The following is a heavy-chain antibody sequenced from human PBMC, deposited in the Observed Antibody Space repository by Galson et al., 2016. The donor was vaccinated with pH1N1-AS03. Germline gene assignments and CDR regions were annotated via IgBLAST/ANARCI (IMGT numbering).Heavy chain of an antibody. D-gene: IGHD3-22*01. J-gene: IGHJ4*02. CDR2: IWNDGGTT. CDR3: VRDDDSSGYYPDS. V-gene: IGHV3-33*01. Sequence: SLRLSCAASGFTINKYAMHWVRQAPGKGLEWVAIIWNDGGTTHYADSVKGRFTISRDNSKNTLYLQINSLRAEDTAVYYCVRDDDSSGYYPDSWGRGTLVTVSS. CDR1: GFTINKYA.